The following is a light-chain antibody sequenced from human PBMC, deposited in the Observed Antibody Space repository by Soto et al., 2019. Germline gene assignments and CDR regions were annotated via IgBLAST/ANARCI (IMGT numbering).Light chain of an antibody. Sequence: NFMLTQPHSVSESPGKTVIISCTRSSGSIASNYVQWYQQRPVSSPTTVIYEDNQRPSGVPDRFSGSIDSSSNSASLTISGLETEDEADYYCQSYDATHQVFGGGTKLTVL. CDR3: QSYDATHQV. V-gene: IGLV6-57*01. CDR2: EDN. CDR1: SGSIASNY. J-gene: IGLJ3*02.